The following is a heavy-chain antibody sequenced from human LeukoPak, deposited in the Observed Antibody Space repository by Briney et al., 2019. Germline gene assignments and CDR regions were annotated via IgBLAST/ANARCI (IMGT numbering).Heavy chain of an antibody. J-gene: IGHJ4*02. CDR3: ARGVDTAMEYYFDY. V-gene: IGHV1-69*04. Sequence: SVKVSCKASGDTFGNYAVKWVRQAPGQGLEWMGRIIPILGIANYAQKFQGRVTITADKSTSTAYMELSSLRSEDTAVYYCARGVDTAMEYYFDYWGQGTLVTVSS. D-gene: IGHD5-18*01. CDR1: GDTFGNYA. CDR2: IIPILGIA.